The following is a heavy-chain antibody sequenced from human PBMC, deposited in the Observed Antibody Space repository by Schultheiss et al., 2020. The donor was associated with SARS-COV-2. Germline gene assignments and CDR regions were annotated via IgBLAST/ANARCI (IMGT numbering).Heavy chain of an antibody. CDR3: TTDVRFLEWFSSSGMDV. V-gene: IGHV3-15*07. CDR1: GFTFSSYE. CDR2: IKSKTDGGTT. Sequence: GGSLRLSCAASGFTFSSYEMNWVRQAPGKGLEWVGRIKSKTDGGTTDYAAPVKGRFTISRDDSKNTLYLQMNSLKTEDTAVYYCTTDVRFLEWFSSSGMDVWGQGTTVTVSS. D-gene: IGHD3-3*01. J-gene: IGHJ6*02.